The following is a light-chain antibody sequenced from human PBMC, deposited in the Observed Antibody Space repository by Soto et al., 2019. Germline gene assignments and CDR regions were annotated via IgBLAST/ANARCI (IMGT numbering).Light chain of an antibody. CDR1: SSNIGAGYD. CDR2: GNS. V-gene: IGLV1-40*01. J-gene: IGLJ2*01. Sequence: QSVLPQPPSVSGAPGQRVTISCTGSSSNIGAGYDVHWYQQLPGTAPKLLIYGNSNRPSGVPDRLSGSKSGTSASLAITGLQAEDEADYYCQSYDSSLSGSHVVFGGGTKLTVL. CDR3: QSYDSSLSGSHVV.